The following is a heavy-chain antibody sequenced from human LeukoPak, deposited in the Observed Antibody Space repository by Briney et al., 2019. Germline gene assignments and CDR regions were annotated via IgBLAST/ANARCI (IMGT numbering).Heavy chain of an antibody. CDR3: ARSKWSAYCGGDCYTVYFDY. CDR1: GGSISSGGYY. CDR2: IYYSGST. Sequence: SETLSLTCTVSGGSISSGGYYWSWIRQHPGKGLEWIGYIYYSGSTYYNPSLTSRVSISVDTSKNHFSLKLGSVTAADTAVYYCARSKWSAYCGGDCYTVYFDYWGQGTLVTVSS. D-gene: IGHD2-21*02. J-gene: IGHJ4*02. V-gene: IGHV4-31*03.